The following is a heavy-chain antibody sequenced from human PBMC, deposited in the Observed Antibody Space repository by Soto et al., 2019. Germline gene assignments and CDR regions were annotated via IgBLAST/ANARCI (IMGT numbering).Heavy chain of an antibody. V-gene: IGHV4-4*02. CDR1: GGSISSSNW. Sequence: SETLSLTCAVSGGSISSSNWWSWVRQPPGKGLEWIGEIYHSGRTNYNPSLKSRVTISVDKSKNHFSLKLTSVTAADTAVYYCARDQRDFWSGYSSDWFDPWGQGTLVTVSS. D-gene: IGHD3-3*01. CDR3: ARDQRDFWSGYSSDWFDP. CDR2: IYHSGRT. J-gene: IGHJ5*02.